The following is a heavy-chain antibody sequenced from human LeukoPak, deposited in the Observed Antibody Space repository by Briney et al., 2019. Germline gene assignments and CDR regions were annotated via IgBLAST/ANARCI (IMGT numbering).Heavy chain of an antibody. CDR2: ISYDGSNK. CDR1: GFTFSSYA. D-gene: IGHD3-10*01. J-gene: IGHJ4*02. Sequence: GGSLRLSCAASGFTFSSYAMHWVRQAPGKGLEWVAVISYDGSNKYYADSVKGRFTISRDNSKNTLYLQTNSLRAEDTAVYYCARGCYGSGNYFDYWGQGTLVTVSS. CDR3: ARGCYGSGNYFDY. V-gene: IGHV3-30-3*01.